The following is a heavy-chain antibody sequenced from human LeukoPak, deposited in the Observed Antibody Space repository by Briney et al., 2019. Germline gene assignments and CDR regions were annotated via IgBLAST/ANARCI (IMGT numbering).Heavy chain of an antibody. V-gene: IGHV4-30-4*08. D-gene: IGHD3-3*01. CDR1: GVSISSGDYN. J-gene: IGHJ4*02. Sequence: SETLSLTCTVSGVSISSGDYNWSSIRQPPGKGLEWIGYIYYSGSTYYNPSLKSRVTISVDTSKNQFSLKLSSVTAADTAVYYCARTYYDFWSGYSHRPPIDYWGQGTLVTVSS. CDR3: ARTYYDFWSGYSHRPPIDY. CDR2: IYYSGST.